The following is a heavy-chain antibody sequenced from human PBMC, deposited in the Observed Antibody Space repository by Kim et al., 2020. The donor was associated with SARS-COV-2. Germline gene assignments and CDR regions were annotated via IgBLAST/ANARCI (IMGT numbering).Heavy chain of an antibody. J-gene: IGHJ4*02. D-gene: IGHD6-6*01. CDR3: ARGQGIAAPPFY. Sequence: YAVSVKRRITINPDTSKNQFSLQLNSVTPEDTAVYYCARGQGIAAPPFYWGQGTLVTVSS. V-gene: IGHV6-1*01.